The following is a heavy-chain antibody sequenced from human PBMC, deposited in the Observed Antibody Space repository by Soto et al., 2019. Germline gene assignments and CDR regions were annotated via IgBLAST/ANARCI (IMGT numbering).Heavy chain of an antibody. Sequence: GASVKVSCKASGGTFSSYAISWVRQAPGQGLEWMGGIIPIFGTANYAQKFQGRVTITADESTSTAYMELSSLRSEDTAVYYCARNEKLGSTSPPYVVWGQGTLVTVSS. CDR2: IIPIFGTA. D-gene: IGHD2-2*01. V-gene: IGHV1-69*13. J-gene: IGHJ4*02. CDR1: GGTFSSYA. CDR3: ARNEKLGSTSPPYVV.